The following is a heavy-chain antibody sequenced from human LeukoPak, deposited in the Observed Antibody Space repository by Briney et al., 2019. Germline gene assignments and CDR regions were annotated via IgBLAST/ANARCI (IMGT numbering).Heavy chain of an antibody. D-gene: IGHD2-2*03. CDR2: IKQDGSEK. Sequence: GGSLRLSCAASGFTFSSYWMSWVRQAPVKGLEWVANIKQDGSEKYYVDSVKGRFTISRDNAKNSLYLQMNSLRAEDTAVYYCATVDDYYYYGMDVWGQGTTVTVSS. V-gene: IGHV3-7*01. CDR3: ATVDDYYYYGMDV. CDR1: GFTFSSYW. J-gene: IGHJ6*02.